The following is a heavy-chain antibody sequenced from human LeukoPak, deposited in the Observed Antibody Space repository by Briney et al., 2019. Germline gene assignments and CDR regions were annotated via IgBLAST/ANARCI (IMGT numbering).Heavy chain of an antibody. Sequence: PSGTLSLTCAVSGGSISSSNWWSWVRPPPGKGLEWIGEIYHSGSTYYNPSLKSRVTISVDTSKNQFSPKLSSVTAADTAVYYCARHKYYYGSGSYFKAAYLLCWFDPWGQGTLVTVSS. CDR3: ARHKYYYGSGSYFKAAYLLCWFDP. J-gene: IGHJ5*02. CDR1: GGSISSSNW. CDR2: IYHSGST. V-gene: IGHV4-4*02. D-gene: IGHD3-10*01.